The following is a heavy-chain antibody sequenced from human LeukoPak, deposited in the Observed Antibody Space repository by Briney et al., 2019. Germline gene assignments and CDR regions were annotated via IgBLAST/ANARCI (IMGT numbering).Heavy chain of an antibody. V-gene: IGHV1-8*03. D-gene: IGHD2-2*01. CDR1: GYTFSTYD. CDR3: ARAIRYQLLSDY. Sequence: ASVKVSCKTSGYTFSTYDINWVRQAAGQGLEWMGWMNPNSGNTGFAQKFQGRATTTRDTSITTAYLELSSLRSEDTAVYYCARAIRYQLLSDYWGQGTLVTVSS. CDR2: MNPNSGNT. J-gene: IGHJ4*02.